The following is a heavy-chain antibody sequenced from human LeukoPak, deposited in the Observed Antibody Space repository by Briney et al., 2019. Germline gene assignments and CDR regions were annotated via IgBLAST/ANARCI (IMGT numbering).Heavy chain of an antibody. CDR1: GDSFSSCF. CDR3: AREFTGTGGVDY. Sequence: SETLSLTCTVSGDSFSSCFWSWIRQPAGKGLEWIGRMYTSGITNSNPSLKSRVTMSVDTSKNQFSLNLTSVTAADTAVYYCAREFTGTGGVDYWGQEILVTVSS. V-gene: IGHV4-4*07. D-gene: IGHD1-7*01. J-gene: IGHJ4*02. CDR2: MYTSGIT.